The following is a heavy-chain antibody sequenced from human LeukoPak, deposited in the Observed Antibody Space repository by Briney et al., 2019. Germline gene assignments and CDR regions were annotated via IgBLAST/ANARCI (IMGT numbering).Heavy chain of an antibody. CDR2: INQDGSEK. CDR1: GFNFRSYW. D-gene: IGHD2-15*01. J-gene: IGHJ4*02. Sequence: PGGSLRLSCAASGFNFRSYWMGWVRQAPGKGLEWVATINQDGSEKYFMDSLKGRLIISRDNAKNSLHLQMNSLRAEDTAVYYCARSTQTGGGYCSGGSCYNDYWGQGTLVTVSS. V-gene: IGHV3-7*01. CDR3: ARSTQTGGGYCSGGSCYNDY.